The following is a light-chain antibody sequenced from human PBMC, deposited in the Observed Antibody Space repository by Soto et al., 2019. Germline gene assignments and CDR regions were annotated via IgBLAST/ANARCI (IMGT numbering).Light chain of an antibody. J-gene: IGLJ1*01. Sequence: QSVLTQPPSVSGAPGQRVTISCTGGSSNIGAGYDVHWYQRLPGTAPKLLIYGNTNRPSGVPDRFSGSKSDTSASLAIAGLQAEDEANYYCQSYDSSLITYVFGTGTKVTFL. CDR3: QSYDSSLITYV. CDR2: GNT. V-gene: IGLV1-40*01. CDR1: SSNIGAGYD.